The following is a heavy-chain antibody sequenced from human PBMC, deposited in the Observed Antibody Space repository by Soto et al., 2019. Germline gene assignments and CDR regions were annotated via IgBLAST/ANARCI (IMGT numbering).Heavy chain of an antibody. CDR1: GGSFSGYY. Sequence: QVQLQQWGAGLLKPSETLSLTCAVYGGSFSGYYWSWIRQPPGKGLEWIGEINHSGSTNYNPSLKSRVTISVDTSKNQFSLKLSSVTAADTAVYYCARLVDTAMAASAYYSYGMDVWGQGTTVTVSS. J-gene: IGHJ6*02. CDR3: ARLVDTAMAASAYYSYGMDV. D-gene: IGHD5-18*01. CDR2: INHSGST. V-gene: IGHV4-34*01.